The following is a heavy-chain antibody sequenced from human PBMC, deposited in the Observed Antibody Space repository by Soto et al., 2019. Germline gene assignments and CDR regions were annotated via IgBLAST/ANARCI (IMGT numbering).Heavy chain of an antibody. CDR1: GASVSSGTYY. D-gene: IGHD5-18*01. V-gene: IGHV4-61*01. CDR3: ARDRKYSYDYNYYYYGMDV. CDR2: ILYSGST. Sequence: VQLRESGPGLMRPSETLSLTCNVSGASVSSGTYYWSWIRQPPGKGLEWLGYILYSGSTNYNPSLKSRVTMSVDTSKNQFSLKLSSVTAADTAVYYCARDRKYSYDYNYYYYGMDVWGQGTTVTVSS. J-gene: IGHJ6*02.